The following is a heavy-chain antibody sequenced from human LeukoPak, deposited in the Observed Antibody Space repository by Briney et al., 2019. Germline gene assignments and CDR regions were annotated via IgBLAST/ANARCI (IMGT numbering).Heavy chain of an antibody. V-gene: IGHV3-23*01. CDR2: ISGSAHKI. CDR3: AKQLGYCSDGSCYFPY. CDR1: GITFNNYA. J-gene: IGHJ4*02. Sequence: GGSLRLSCVASGITFNNYAVSWVRQAPEKGLDWVSVISGSAHKIRYADSVKGRFTISRDNSKSTLCLQMNSLRAEDTAVYYCAKQLGYCSDGSCYFPYWGQGTLVTVSS. D-gene: IGHD2-15*01.